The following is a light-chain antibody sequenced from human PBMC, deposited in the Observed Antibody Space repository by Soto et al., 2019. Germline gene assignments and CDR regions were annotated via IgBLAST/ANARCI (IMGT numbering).Light chain of an antibody. V-gene: IGKV3-11*01. Sequence: EIVVTQSPATLSLSPGERSTLSCLATQSVYRSLAWYQQKPCQPPRLLLYDASNRATGVPARFSGSGCGTDFSLTISGIEREDFAAHYCQQRNDWPRGTFGQGTRLEIK. J-gene: IGKJ5*01. CDR3: QQRNDWPRGT. CDR2: DAS. CDR1: QSVYRS.